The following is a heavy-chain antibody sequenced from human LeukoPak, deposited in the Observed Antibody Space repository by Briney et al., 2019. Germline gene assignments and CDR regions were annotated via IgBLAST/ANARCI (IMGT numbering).Heavy chain of an antibody. CDR3: ARGASHSSSSGLLDY. V-gene: IGHV4-39*07. J-gene: IGHJ4*02. D-gene: IGHD6-6*01. Sequence: SETLSLTCTVSGGSISSSSYYWGWIRQPPGKGLEWIGSIYYSGSTYYNPSLKSRVTISVDTSKNQFSLKLSSVTAADTAVYYCARGASHSSSSGLLDYWGQGTLVTVSS. CDR1: GGSISSSSYY. CDR2: IYYSGST.